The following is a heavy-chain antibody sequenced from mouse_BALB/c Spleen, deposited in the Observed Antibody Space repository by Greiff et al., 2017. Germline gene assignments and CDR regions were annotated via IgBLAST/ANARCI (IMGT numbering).Heavy chain of an antibody. V-gene: IGHV1-87*01. D-gene: IGHD2-4*01. CDR3: ARSSDYGHYYAMDY. CDR1: GYTFTSYW. CDR2: IYPGDGDT. J-gene: IGHJ4*01. Sequence: QVQLKQSGAELARPGASVKLSCKASGYTFTSYWMQWVKQRPGQGLEWIGAIYPGDGDTRYTQKFKGKATLTADKSSSTAYMQLSSLASEDSAVYYCARSSDYGHYYAMDYWGQGTSVTVSS.